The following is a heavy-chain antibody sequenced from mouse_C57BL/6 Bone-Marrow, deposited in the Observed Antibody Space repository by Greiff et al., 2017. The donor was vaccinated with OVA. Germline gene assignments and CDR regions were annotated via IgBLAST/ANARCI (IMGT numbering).Heavy chain of an antibody. J-gene: IGHJ2*01. V-gene: IGHV1-54*01. D-gene: IGHD2-3*01. CDR3: ARWDGYYNFDY. CDR2: INPGSGGT. CDR1: GYAFTNYL. Sequence: VQLQQSGAELVRPGTSVKVSCKASGYAFTNYLIEWVKQRPGQGLEWIGVINPGSGGTNYNEKFKGKATLTADKSSSTAYMQLSSLTSEDSAVYFCARWDGYYNFDYWGQGTTLTVSS.